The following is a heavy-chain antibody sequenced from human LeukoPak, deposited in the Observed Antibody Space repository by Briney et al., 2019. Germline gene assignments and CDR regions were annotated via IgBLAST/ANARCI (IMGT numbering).Heavy chain of an antibody. CDR1: EFAVSSNY. CDR3: ARGGRYYESSGYYHDAFDI. V-gene: IGHV3-53*01. D-gene: IGHD3-22*01. J-gene: IGHJ3*02. Sequence: GGSLRLSCAASEFAVSSNYMSWVRQAPGKGLEWVSVIYSGGGTYYANSAKGRFTISRDNSKNTLYLQMNSLRAEDTAVYYCARGGRYYESSGYYHDAFDIWGQGTMVTVSS. CDR2: IYSGGGT.